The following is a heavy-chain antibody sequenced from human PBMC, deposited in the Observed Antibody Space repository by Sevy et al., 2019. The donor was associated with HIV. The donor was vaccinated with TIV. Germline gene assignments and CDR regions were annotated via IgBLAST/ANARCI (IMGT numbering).Heavy chain of an antibody. Sequence: ASVKVSCKASGGTFSSYAISWVRQAPGQGLEWMGGIIPIFGTANYARKCQGRVTITADKSTSTAYMERSSLRSEDTAVYYCARSGHMVRGVIPDYYFDYWGQGTLVTVSS. CDR1: GGTFSSYA. V-gene: IGHV1-69*06. J-gene: IGHJ4*02. CDR2: IIPIFGTA. CDR3: ARSGHMVRGVIPDYYFDY. D-gene: IGHD3-10*01.